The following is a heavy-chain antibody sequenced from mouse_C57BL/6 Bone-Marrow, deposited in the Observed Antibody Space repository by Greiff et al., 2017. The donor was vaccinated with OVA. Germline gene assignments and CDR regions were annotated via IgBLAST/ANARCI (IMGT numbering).Heavy chain of an antibody. CDR1: GYTFTDYY. Sequence: VQLQQSGAELVRPGASVKLSCKASGYTFTDYYINWVKQRPGQGLEWIARIYPGSGNTYYNEKFKGKATLTAEKSSSTAYMQLSSLTSEDSAVYFCARGWDGAWFAYWGQGTLVTVSA. D-gene: IGHD4-1*01. V-gene: IGHV1-76*01. CDR3: ARGWDGAWFAY. J-gene: IGHJ3*01. CDR2: IYPGSGNT.